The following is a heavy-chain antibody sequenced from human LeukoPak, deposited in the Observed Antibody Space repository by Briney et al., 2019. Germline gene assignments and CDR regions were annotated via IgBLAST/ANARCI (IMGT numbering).Heavy chain of an antibody. D-gene: IGHD6-13*01. CDR3: ARDSSRTYDY. J-gene: IGHJ4*02. CDR2: IYSSGST. CDR1: GGSIDSYY. V-gene: IGHV4-4*07. Sequence: SSGTLSLTCTVSGGSIDSYYWSWIRQPAGKGLEWIGRIYSSGSTNYNPSLRGRVTMSVDTSKNQFSLKLSSVTAADTAVYYCARDSSRTYDYWGQGTLVTVSS.